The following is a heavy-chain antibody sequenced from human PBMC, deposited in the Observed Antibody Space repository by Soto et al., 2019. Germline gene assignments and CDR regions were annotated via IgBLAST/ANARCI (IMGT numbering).Heavy chain of an antibody. Sequence: SETLSLTCTVSGGSVSSGSYYWSWIRQPPGKGLEWIGYIYYSGSTNYNPSLKSRVTISVDTSKNQFSLKLSSVTAADTAVYYCARGRDGYNYEGEYFDYWGQGTLVTVSS. CDR1: GGSVSSGSYY. V-gene: IGHV4-61*01. CDR3: ARGRDGYNYEGEYFDY. D-gene: IGHD5-12*01. CDR2: IYYSGST. J-gene: IGHJ4*02.